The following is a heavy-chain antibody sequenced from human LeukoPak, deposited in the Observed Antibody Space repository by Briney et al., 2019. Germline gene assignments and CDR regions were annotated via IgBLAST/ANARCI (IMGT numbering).Heavy chain of an antibody. CDR2: IYSGGST. Sequence: GGSLRLSCAASGFTVSSNYMSWVRQAPGKGLEWVSVIYSGGSTYYADSVKGRFTISRDNSKNTLYLQMNSLRAEDTAVYYCARDYSSSFGDAFDIWGQETMVTVSS. D-gene: IGHD6-13*01. CDR1: GFTVSSNY. J-gene: IGHJ3*02. V-gene: IGHV3-66*01. CDR3: ARDYSSSFGDAFDI.